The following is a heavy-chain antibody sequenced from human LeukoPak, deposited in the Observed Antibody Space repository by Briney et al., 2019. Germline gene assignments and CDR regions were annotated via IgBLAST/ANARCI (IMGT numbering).Heavy chain of an antibody. CDR1: GFSFSDAW. Sequence: PGGSLRLSCAASGFSFSDAWMNWVRQAPGKGLEWVGRIMPKTNGRTTDYAAPVKGRFTVSRDDSSYTVYLQMNSLKIEDTAVYYCTTDFYDSSGLRYWGQGTLVAVSS. J-gene: IGHJ1*01. D-gene: IGHD3-22*01. CDR2: IMPKTNGRTT. V-gene: IGHV3-15*07. CDR3: TTDFYDSSGLRY.